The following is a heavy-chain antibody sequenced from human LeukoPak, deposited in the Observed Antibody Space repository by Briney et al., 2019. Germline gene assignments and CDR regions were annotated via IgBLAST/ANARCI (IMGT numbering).Heavy chain of an antibody. CDR1: GYTFTGYY. CDR2: INLNSGGT. J-gene: IGHJ4*02. D-gene: IGHD6-19*01. V-gene: IGHV1-2*02. CDR3: ARSPYGQWLRTIDY. Sequence: ASVKVFCKASGYTFTGYYMHWVRQAPGQGLEWMGWINLNSGGTNYAQKFQGRVTMTRDTSISTAYMELSRLRSDDTAVYYCARSPYGQWLRTIDYWGQGTLVTVSS.